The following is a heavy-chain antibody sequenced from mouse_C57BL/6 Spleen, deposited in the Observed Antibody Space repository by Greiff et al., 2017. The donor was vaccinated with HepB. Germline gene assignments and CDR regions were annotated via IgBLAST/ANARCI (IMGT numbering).Heavy chain of an antibody. J-gene: IGHJ4*01. CDR2: IDSNSGGT. D-gene: IGHD1-1*01. CDR3: ARSIYYYGRGDYAMDY. V-gene: IGHV1-72*01. CDR1: GYTFTSYW. Sequence: QVQLQQPGAELVKPGASVKLSCKASGYTFTSYWMHWVKQRPGRGLEWIGRIDSNSGGTKYNEKFKSKATLTVDKPSSTAYMQLSSLTSEDSAVYYCARSIYYYGRGDYAMDYWGQGTSVTVSS.